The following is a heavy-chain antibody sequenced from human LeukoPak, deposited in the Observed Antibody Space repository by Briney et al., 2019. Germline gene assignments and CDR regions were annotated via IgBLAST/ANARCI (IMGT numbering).Heavy chain of an antibody. J-gene: IGHJ4*02. CDR2: IIPILGIA. CDR3: ARGLYSGSYFGY. V-gene: IGHV1-69*04. D-gene: IGHD1-26*01. CDR1: GYTFTSYD. Sequence: ASVKVSCKASGYTFTSYDINWVRQAPGQGLEWMGRIIPILGIANYAQKFQGRVTITADKSTSTAYMELSSLRSEDTAVYYCARGLYSGSYFGYWGQGTLVTVSS.